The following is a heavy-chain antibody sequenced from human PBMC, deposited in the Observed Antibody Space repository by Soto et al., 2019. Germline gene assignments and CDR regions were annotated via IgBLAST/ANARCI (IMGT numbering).Heavy chain of an antibody. J-gene: IGHJ6*02. V-gene: IGHV3-21*01. CDR1: GFTFSSYS. CDR2: ISSSSSYI. D-gene: IGHD3-3*01. Sequence: GGSLRLSCAASGFTFSSYSMNWVRQAPGKGLEWVSSISSSSSYIYYADSVKGRFTISRDNAKNSLYLQMNSLRAEDTAVYYCARVAYYDFWSGYLAAYYYYGMDVWGQGTTVTVSS. CDR3: ARVAYYDFWSGYLAAYYYYGMDV.